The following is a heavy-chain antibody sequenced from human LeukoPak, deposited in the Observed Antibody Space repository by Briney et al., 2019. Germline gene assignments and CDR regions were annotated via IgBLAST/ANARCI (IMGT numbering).Heavy chain of an antibody. CDR2: MNPNSGNT. CDR3: VLGGVVTEGYYFDY. V-gene: IGHV1-8*03. D-gene: IGHD2-8*02. J-gene: IGHJ4*02. CDR1: GYTFTSYG. Sequence: GASVKVSCKASGYTFTSYGISWVRQAPGQGLEWMGWMNPNSGNTGYAQKFQGRVTITRNTSISTAYMELSSLRSEDTAVYYCVLGGVVTEGYYFDYWGQGTLVTVSS.